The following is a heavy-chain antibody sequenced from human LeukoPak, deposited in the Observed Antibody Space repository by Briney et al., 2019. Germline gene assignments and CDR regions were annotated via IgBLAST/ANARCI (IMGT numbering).Heavy chain of an antibody. CDR3: ARDSSGYQ. J-gene: IGHJ4*02. D-gene: IGHD3-22*01. CDR2: IKEDGSEK. V-gene: IGHV3-7*01. CDR1: GFTFSTYW. Sequence: GGSLRLSCAASGFTFSTYWMSWVRQAPGKGLGWEANIKEDGSEKYYGDSVKGRFTISRDNAKNSLYLQMNSLRAEDTAVYYCARDSSGYQWGQGTLVTVSS.